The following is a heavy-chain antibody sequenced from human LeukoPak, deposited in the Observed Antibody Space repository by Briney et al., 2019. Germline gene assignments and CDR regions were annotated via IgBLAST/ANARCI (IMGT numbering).Heavy chain of an antibody. CDR1: GGSISSYY. J-gene: IGHJ4*02. CDR3: ARQSSGETSSFDY. V-gene: IGHV4-39*01. CDR2: IYYSGST. Sequence: SETLSLTCTVSGGSISSYYWGWIRQPPGKGLEWIGSIYYSGSTYYNPSLKSRVTISVDTSKNQFSLKLSSVTAADTAVYYCARQSSGETSSFDYWGQGTLVTVSS.